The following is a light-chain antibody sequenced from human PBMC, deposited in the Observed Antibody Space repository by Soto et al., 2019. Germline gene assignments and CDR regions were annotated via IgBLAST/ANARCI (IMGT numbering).Light chain of an antibody. V-gene: IGLV1-51*01. CDR2: DNN. Sequence: QSVSTQPPPVSAAPGQKVTISCSGSSSNIGIVSNSVSWYQQFPGTAPKHLIYDNNKRPPGIPDRFAGSKSSTSATLGITGLQTGHEADYYCGIWVRLSAHVFGTGTKLTVL. CDR3: GIWVRLSAHV. J-gene: IGLJ1*01. CDR1: SSNIGIVSNS.